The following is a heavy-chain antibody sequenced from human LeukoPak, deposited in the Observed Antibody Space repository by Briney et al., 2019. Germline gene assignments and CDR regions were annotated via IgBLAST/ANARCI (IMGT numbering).Heavy chain of an antibody. D-gene: IGHD5-18*01. CDR1: GLTFENNA. Sequence: PGGSLRLSCAASGLTFENNAMIWVRQAPGKGLEWVSAISGSGISTYYADSVKGRFTISRDNSKNTLYVQMNTLRAEDTAVYYCAKGGEQLWPMYYFDYWGQGALVTVSS. CDR3: AKGGEQLWPMYYFDY. CDR2: ISGSGIST. V-gene: IGHV3-23*01. J-gene: IGHJ4*02.